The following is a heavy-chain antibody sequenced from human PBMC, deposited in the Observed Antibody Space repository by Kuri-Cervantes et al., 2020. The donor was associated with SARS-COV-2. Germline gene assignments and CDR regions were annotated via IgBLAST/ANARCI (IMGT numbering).Heavy chain of an antibody. CDR1: GFIFSSYA. D-gene: IGHD4-11*01. CDR3: AKAISNYPSYYYYGMDV. V-gene: IGHV3-74*01. Sequence: GESLKISCAASGFIFSSYAMHWVRQAPGKGLVWVSRINSDGSSTSYADSVKGRFTISRDNAKNTLYLQMNSLRAEDTAVYYCAKAISNYPSYYYYGMDVWGQGTTVTVSS. CDR2: INSDGSST. J-gene: IGHJ6*02.